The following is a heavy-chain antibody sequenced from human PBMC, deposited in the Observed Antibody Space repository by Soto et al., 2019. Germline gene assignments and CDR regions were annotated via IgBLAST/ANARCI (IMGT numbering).Heavy chain of an antibody. Sequence: GGSLRLSCAASGFTFSSYSMNWVRQAPGKGLEWVSPITGSSSGINYADSVKGRFTISRDNAKNTLYLQMNSLRAEDAAVYYCTRRGCSTTGCYFNWGRGTLVTVSS. V-gene: IGHV3-21*01. CDR1: GFTFSSYS. D-gene: IGHD2-2*01. J-gene: IGHJ4*02. CDR3: TRRGCSTTGCYFN. CDR2: ITGSSSGI.